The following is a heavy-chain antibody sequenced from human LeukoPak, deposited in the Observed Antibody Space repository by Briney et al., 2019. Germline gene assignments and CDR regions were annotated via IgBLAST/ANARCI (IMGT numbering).Heavy chain of an antibody. CDR2: INLNSGGT. Sequence: ASVKVSCKASGYTFTGYYMHWVRQAPGQGLEWMGWINLNSGGTNYAQKFQGRVTMTRDTSISTAYMELSRLRSDDTAVYYCARDESNYDFWSGPGGSSPIERTSSSFDPWGQGNLVTVSS. J-gene: IGHJ5*02. CDR3: ARDESNYDFWSGPGGSSPIERTSSSFDP. D-gene: IGHD3-3*01. CDR1: GYTFTGYY. V-gene: IGHV1-2*02.